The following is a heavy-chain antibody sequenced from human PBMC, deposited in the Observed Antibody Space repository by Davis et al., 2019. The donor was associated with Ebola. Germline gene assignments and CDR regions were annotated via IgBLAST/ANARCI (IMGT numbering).Heavy chain of an antibody. CDR2: IHPSDYDT. Sequence: GESLKISCKASGYSFSTHWIGWVRQVPGKGLEWMGIIHPSDYDTRYSPSFQGQVTFSVDKSDNTAYLHWSTLKASDTATYYCARPIPDCTPGVCNYFFDNWGQGTLVTVSS. CDR3: ARPIPDCTPGVCNYFFDN. J-gene: IGHJ4*02. D-gene: IGHD2-8*01. CDR1: GYSFSTHW. V-gene: IGHV5-51*01.